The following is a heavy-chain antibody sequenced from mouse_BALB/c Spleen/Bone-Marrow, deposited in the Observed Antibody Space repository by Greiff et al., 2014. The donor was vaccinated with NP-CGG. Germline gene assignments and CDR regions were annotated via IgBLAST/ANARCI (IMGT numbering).Heavy chain of an antibody. CDR3: AREGNYLDY. V-gene: IGHV2-6-7*01. J-gene: IGHJ2*01. Sequence: VKLMESGPGLVAPSQSLSITCTVSGFSLTVYGANWVRQPPGKGLEWLGMIWGDGITDYNSAFKSRLSISKDDSKSQVFLKMNSLQTDDTAKYYCAREGNYLDYWGQGTTLTVSS. CDR2: IWGDGIT. CDR1: GFSLTVYG.